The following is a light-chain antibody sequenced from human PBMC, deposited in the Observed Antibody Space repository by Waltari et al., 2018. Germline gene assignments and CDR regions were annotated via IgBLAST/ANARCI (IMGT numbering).Light chain of an antibody. CDR1: QGISNS. Sequence: DIQMTQSPSAMSASVGDRVTITCRASQGISNSLAWFQQKPGKVPKRLIYKASSLESGVPSRFSGSGSGTEFTLTISSLQPDDFATYYCQQYNSYEWTFGQGTKVAIK. CDR2: KAS. J-gene: IGKJ1*01. V-gene: IGKV1-17*03. CDR3: QQYNSYEWT.